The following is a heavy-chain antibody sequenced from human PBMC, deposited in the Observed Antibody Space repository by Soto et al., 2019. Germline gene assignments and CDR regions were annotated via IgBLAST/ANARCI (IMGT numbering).Heavy chain of an antibody. CDR1: GFTFSGSP. CDR3: RNWNDALSRDY. D-gene: IGHD1-1*01. CDR2: IRSKADNYAT. Sequence: EVQLVESGGGLVQPGGSLKLSCAASGFTFSGSPMHWVRRASGKGLEWVGHIRSKADNYATEYAASVKGRFTISRDDSKNTAYLQMNSLKTEDTAVYYCRNWNDALSRDYWGQGTLVTVSS. J-gene: IGHJ4*02. V-gene: IGHV3-73*01.